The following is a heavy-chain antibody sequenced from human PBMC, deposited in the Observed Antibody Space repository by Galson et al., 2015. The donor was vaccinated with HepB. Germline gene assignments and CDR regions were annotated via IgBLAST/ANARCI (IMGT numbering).Heavy chain of an antibody. Sequence: SPRLSCAASGFTFSSYWMQWVRQAPGKGLVWVSFIDSDGSNTRYADFVKGRFTISRDNAKNTVFLQMNSLRAEDGAVYYCVRDRGRDGYAWGPGPIDSWGQGALVTVSS. CDR2: IDSDGSNT. J-gene: IGHJ3*01. CDR3: VRDRGRDGYAWGPGPIDS. CDR1: GFTFSSYW. D-gene: IGHD5-24*01. V-gene: IGHV3-74*01.